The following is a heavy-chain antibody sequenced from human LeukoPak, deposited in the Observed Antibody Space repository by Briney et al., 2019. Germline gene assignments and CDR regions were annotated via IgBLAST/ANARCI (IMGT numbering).Heavy chain of an antibody. Sequence: PGGSLRLSCAASGFTFSSYSMNWVRQAPGKGLEWVSSISSSSSYIYYADSVKGRFTISRDNAKNSLYLQMNSLRAEDTAVYYCARDAPKSRAAGGKNWFDPRGQGTLVTVSS. CDR1: GFTFSSYS. CDR2: ISSSSSYI. V-gene: IGHV3-21*01. D-gene: IGHD6-13*01. J-gene: IGHJ5*02. CDR3: ARDAPKSRAAGGKNWFDP.